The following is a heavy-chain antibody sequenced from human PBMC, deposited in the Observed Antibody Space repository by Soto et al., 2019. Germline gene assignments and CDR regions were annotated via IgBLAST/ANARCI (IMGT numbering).Heavy chain of an antibody. CDR3: ARDVGVRSIGVVIIDHNWFDP. CDR2: IYYSGST. J-gene: IGHJ5*02. CDR1: GGSISTYF. V-gene: IGHV4-59*01. Sequence: QVQLQESGPGLVKPSETLSLTCTVSGGSISTYFWSWIRLPPGKGLEWIGYIYYSGSTNYNPALKSRVTISVDTSKNQFSLKLSSVTAADTAVYYCARDVGVRSIGVVIIDHNWFDPWGQGTLVTVSS. D-gene: IGHD3-3*01.